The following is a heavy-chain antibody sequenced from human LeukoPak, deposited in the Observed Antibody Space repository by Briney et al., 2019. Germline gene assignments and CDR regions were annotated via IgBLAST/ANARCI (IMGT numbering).Heavy chain of an antibody. D-gene: IGHD3-9*01. V-gene: IGHV4-34*01. CDR1: GGSFSGYY. Sequence: SETLSLTCAVYGGSFSGYYWSWIRQPPGKGLEWIGEINHSGSTNYNPSLKSRGTISVDTSNNQFSLKLSSVTAADTAVYYCARDMALLRYFDWLPNLRYYYYYMDVWGKGTTVTISS. CDR3: ARDMALLRYFDWLPNLRYYYYYMDV. CDR2: INHSGST. J-gene: IGHJ6*03.